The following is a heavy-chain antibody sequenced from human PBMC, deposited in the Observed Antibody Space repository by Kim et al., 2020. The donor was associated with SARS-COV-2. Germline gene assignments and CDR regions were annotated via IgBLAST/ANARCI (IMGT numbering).Heavy chain of an antibody. CDR1: GFTFTSSA. CDR3: AADDTGGASLAMVRGVIKPYYYYYGMDV. Sequence: SVKVSCKASGFTFTSSAVQWVRQARGQRLEWIGWIVVGSGNTNYAQKFQERVTITRDMSTSTAYMELSSLRSEDTAVYYCAADDTGGASLAMVRGVIKPYYYYYGMDVWGQGTTVTVSS. D-gene: IGHD3-10*01. J-gene: IGHJ6*02. CDR2: IVVGSGNT. V-gene: IGHV1-58*01.